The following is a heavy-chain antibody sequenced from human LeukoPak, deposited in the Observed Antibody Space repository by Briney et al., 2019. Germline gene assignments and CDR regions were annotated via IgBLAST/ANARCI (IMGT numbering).Heavy chain of an antibody. Sequence: PGGSLRLSCAASGFTFSSYAMRWVRRAPGKGLEYVSAISSNGGSTSYANSVKGRFTISRDNSKNTLYLQMGSLRAEDMAVYYCARDGGTYCGGDCYGDWGQGTLVTVSS. J-gene: IGHJ4*02. CDR3: ARDGGTYCGGDCYGD. D-gene: IGHD2-21*02. V-gene: IGHV3-64*01. CDR1: GFTFSSYA. CDR2: ISSNGGST.